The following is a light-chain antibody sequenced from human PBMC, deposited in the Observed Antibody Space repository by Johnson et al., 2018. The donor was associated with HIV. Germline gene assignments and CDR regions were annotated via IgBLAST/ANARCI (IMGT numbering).Light chain of an antibody. CDR3: GTWDSSLSARV. CDR1: TSKIGNNY. CDR2: DSN. Sequence: QSVLTQPPSVSAAPGQKVTISCSGSTSKIGNNYVSWYQHLPGAAPKLLIYDSNKRPSGIPDRFSASKSGTSATLGIPGLQTEDEADYYCGTWDSSLSARVFGTGTKVTVL. J-gene: IGLJ1*01. V-gene: IGLV1-51*01.